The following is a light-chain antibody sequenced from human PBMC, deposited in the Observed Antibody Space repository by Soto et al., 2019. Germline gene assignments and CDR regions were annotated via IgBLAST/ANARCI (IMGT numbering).Light chain of an antibody. CDR3: QNYNGYSWT. CDR2: DAS. J-gene: IGKJ1*01. V-gene: IGKV1-5*01. Sequence: DLQMTQSPSTLSASVGDRVTITCRASQSVSTWLAWYQQKPGNAPTLLIYDASSLESGVPSRFSGSGSGTEFTLTISSLQPDDFATYYCQNYNGYSWTFGLGTKVDIK. CDR1: QSVSTW.